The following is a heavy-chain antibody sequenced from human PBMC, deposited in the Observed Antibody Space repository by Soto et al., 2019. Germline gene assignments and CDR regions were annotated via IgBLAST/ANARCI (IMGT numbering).Heavy chain of an antibody. Sequence: LVESGGGVVQPGRSLRLSCAGSGFSFESYGMHWVRQAPGKGLEWVTTVSFDSKNKYYIESVEGRFTISRDNSNNMLYLTMNRLRNEETDVYLCAKESVESTYSYYGMDVWGPGSMVTVSS. V-gene: IGHV3-30*18. CDR3: AKESVESTYSYYGMDV. CDR2: VSFDSKNK. CDR1: GFSFESYG. J-gene: IGHJ6*01. D-gene: IGHD3-10*01.